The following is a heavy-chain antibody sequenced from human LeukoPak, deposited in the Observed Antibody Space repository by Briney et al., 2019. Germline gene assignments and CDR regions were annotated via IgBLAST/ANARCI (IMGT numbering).Heavy chain of an antibody. CDR2: ISGSGGST. V-gene: IGHV3-23*01. CDR1: GFTFSSYG. Sequence: GGSLRLSCAASGFTFSSYGMSWVRQAPGKGLEWVSAISGSGGSTYYADSVKGRFTISRDNSKNTLYLQMNSLRAEDTAVYYCAVVAAVTTLREFQHWGQGTLVTVSS. J-gene: IGHJ1*01. D-gene: IGHD4-17*01. CDR3: AVVAAVTTLREFQH.